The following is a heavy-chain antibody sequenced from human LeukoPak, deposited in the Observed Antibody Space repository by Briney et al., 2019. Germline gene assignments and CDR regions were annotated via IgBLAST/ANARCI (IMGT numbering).Heavy chain of an antibody. Sequence: NPGGSLRLSCAASGFTFSDHYMSWIRQAPGKGLEWVSYISSSGSTIYYADSVKGRFTISRDNAKNSLYLQMNSLRAEDTAVYYCAGMTSYYDFWSGYERYYFDYWGQGNLVTVSS. J-gene: IGHJ4*02. CDR3: AGMTSYYDFWSGYERYYFDY. D-gene: IGHD3-3*01. V-gene: IGHV3-11*04. CDR2: ISSSGSTI. CDR1: GFTFSDHY.